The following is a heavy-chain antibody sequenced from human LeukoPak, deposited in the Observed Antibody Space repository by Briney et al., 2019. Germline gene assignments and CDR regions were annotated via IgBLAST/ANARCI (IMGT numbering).Heavy chain of an antibody. V-gene: IGHV4-59*01. D-gene: IGHD2-15*01. CDR1: GGSFSGYY. J-gene: IGHJ4*02. CDR2: IYYSGST. Sequence: SETLSLTCAVYGGSFSGYYWSWIRQPPGKGLEWIGYIYYSGSTNYNPSLKSRVTISVDTSKNQFSLKLSSVTAADTAVYYCARRRGLGYCSGGSCYPAPGGYFDYWGQGTLVTVSS. CDR3: ARRRGLGYCSGGSCYPAPGGYFDY.